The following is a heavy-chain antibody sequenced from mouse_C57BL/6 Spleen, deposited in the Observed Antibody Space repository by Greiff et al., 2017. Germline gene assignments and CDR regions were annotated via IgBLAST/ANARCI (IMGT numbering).Heavy chain of an antibody. Sequence: QVQLKESGAELVRPGASVTLSCKASGYTFTDYGMHWVKQTPVHGLEWIGAIDPETGGTAYNQKFKGKAILTADKSSSTAYMELRSLTSEDSAVYYRTRGLDMDYWGQGTSVTVSS. J-gene: IGHJ4*01. V-gene: IGHV1-15*01. CDR3: TRGLDMDY. CDR1: GYTFTDYG. CDR2: IDPETGGT.